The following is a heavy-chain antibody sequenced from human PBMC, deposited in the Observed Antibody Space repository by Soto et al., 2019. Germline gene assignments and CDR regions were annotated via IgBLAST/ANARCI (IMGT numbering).Heavy chain of an antibody. J-gene: IGHJ4*02. Sequence: GGSLRLSCAASGFTFSDYYMHWVRQAPEKGLVWVSRISSDGSTTSYADFVKGRFTISRDNAKNTLNLQMNGLGPEDTAVYFCARVRFCGAGGCYSNFDNWGQGTQVTVSS. CDR1: GFTFSDYY. V-gene: IGHV3-74*01. CDR2: ISSDGSTT. CDR3: ARVRFCGAGGCYSNFDN. D-gene: IGHD2-15*01.